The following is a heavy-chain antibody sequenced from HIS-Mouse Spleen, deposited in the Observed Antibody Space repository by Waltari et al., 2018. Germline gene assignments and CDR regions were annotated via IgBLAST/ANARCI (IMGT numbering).Heavy chain of an antibody. J-gene: IGHJ2*01. CDR3: AREIPYSSSWYDWYFDL. CDR2: IYYSGST. V-gene: IGHV4-39*07. D-gene: IGHD6-13*01. Sequence: QLQLQESGPGLVKPSETLSLPCTVSGGSISSSSYYSGWIRQPPGKGLEWIGSIYYSGSTYYNPSLKSRVTISVDTSKNQFSLKLSSVTAADTAVYYCAREIPYSSSWYDWYFDLWGRGTLVTVSS. CDR1: GGSISSSSYY.